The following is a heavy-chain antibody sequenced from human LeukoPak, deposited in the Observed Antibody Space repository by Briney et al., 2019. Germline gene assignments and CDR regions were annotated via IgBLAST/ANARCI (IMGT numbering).Heavy chain of an antibody. CDR2: IIPIFGTA. V-gene: IGHV1-69*01. J-gene: IGHJ6*02. CDR3: ARGTLGYCSGGSCYSHYYYGMDV. CDR1: GGTFSSYA. D-gene: IGHD2-15*01. Sequence: SVKVSCKASGGTFSSYAISWVRQAPGQGLEWMGGIIPIFGTANYAQKFQGRVTITADESTSIAYMELSSLRSEDTAVYYCARGTLGYCSGGSCYSHYYYGMDVWGQGTTVTVS.